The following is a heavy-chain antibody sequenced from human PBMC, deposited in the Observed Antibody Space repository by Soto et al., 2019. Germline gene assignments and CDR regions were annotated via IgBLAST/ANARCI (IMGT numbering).Heavy chain of an antibody. CDR1: EFTFNNYW. CDR3: AGGIYLKYGVDV. J-gene: IGHJ6*01. D-gene: IGHD3-16*02. Sequence: EVQLVESGGGLVQPGGSLRLSCAASEFTFNNYWMHWVRQVPGKGLEWVSRINTDGSTTNYADSVMGRFTISRDNADNTVYLQMNSLRAEDRAVYYGAGGIYLKYGVDVWGQGATVTVSS. CDR2: INTDGSTT. V-gene: IGHV3-74*01.